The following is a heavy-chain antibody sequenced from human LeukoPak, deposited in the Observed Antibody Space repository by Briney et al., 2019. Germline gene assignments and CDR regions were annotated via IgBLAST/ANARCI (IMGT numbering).Heavy chain of an antibody. CDR1: GFTVSSNY. CDR3: ARGSAYSH. V-gene: IGHV3-66*02. J-gene: IGHJ4*02. D-gene: IGHD3-22*01. CDR2: IYSGGSI. Sequence: GGSLRLSCAASGFTVSSNYMSWVRQAPGKGLEWVSVIYSGGSIYYSDSVKGRFTISRDNSKNMLCLQMSSLRPEDTAVYYCARGSAYSHWGQGTLVTVSS.